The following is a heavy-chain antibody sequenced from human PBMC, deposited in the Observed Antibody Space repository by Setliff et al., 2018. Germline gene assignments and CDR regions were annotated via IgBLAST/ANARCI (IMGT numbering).Heavy chain of an antibody. Sequence: SETLSLTCSVSGGSLSSYYWSWIRQAPGKGLEFIGYISDSGSTNSNPSLKSRVSISLAAPNNEFFLSLTSVTAADTATYYCARAPTSANYLGGYYYMDVWGKGTTVTVSS. D-gene: IGHD7-27*01. J-gene: IGHJ6*03. V-gene: IGHV4-59*01. CDR1: GGSLSSYY. CDR2: ISDSGST. CDR3: ARAPTSANYLGGYYYMDV.